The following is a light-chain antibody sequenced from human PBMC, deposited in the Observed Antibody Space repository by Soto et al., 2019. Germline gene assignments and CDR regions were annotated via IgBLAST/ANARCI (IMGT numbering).Light chain of an antibody. J-gene: IGKJ3*01. Sequence: EIVLTQSPGTLSLSPGERATLSCRASQSVSSNYLAGYQQRPGQAPRLLIYGASTRAAGVPDRFSGSGSGTEFTLTINRLEPQEFGVFYCHQYDRSAIFTFGPGTTVDI. CDR1: QSVSSNY. CDR2: GAS. V-gene: IGKV3-20*01. CDR3: HQYDRSAIFT.